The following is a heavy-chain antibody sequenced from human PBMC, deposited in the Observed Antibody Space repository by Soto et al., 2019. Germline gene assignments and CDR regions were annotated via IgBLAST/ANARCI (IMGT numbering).Heavy chain of an antibody. J-gene: IGHJ2*01. V-gene: IGHV4-39*07. D-gene: IGHD2-21*02. Sequence: SETLSLTCTVSGVSSSSSNYYWAWIRQPPGKGLEWIGSIYYSGSTYYNPSLKSRVTISVDTSKNQFSLKLSSVTAADTAVYYCARRGVEGGGNSPGYWCFDLWGRGTLVTVSS. CDR2: IYYSGST. CDR1: GVSSSSSNYY. CDR3: ARRGVEGGGNSPGYWCFDL.